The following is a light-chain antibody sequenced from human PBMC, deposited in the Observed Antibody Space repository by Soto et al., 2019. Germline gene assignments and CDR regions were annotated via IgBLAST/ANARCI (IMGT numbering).Light chain of an antibody. V-gene: IGLV1-40*01. CDR3: QSYDSSLSVRYV. Sequence: VLTQPPSVSGAPGQKVTISCTGSSSNIGAGYDVHWYQQLPGTAPKLLIYGNSNRPSGVPDRFSGSKSGTSASLAITGLQAEDEADYYCQSYDSSLSVRYVFGTGTKVTVL. J-gene: IGLJ1*01. CDR2: GNS. CDR1: SSNIGAGYD.